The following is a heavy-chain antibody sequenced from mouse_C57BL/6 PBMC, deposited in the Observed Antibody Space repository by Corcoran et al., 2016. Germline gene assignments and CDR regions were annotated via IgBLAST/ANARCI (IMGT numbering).Heavy chain of an antibody. CDR3: ASYYGSSPSFAY. Sequence: EVQLQQSGPELVKPGASVKIPCKASGYTFTDYNMDWVKQSHGKSLEWIGDINPNNGGTIYNQKFKGKATLTVDKSSSTAYMELRSLTSEDTAVYYCASYYGSSPSFAYWGQGTLVTVSA. CDR2: INPNNGGT. J-gene: IGHJ3*01. D-gene: IGHD1-1*01. CDR1: GYTFTDYN. V-gene: IGHV1-18*01.